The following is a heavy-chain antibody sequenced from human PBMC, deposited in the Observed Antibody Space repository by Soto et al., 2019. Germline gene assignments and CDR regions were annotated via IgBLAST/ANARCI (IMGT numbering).Heavy chain of an antibody. Sequence: SVKVSCKASGGTFSSYAISWVRQAPGQGLEWMGGIIPIFGTANYAQKFQGRVTITAEKSTSTAYMELSSLRSEDTAVYYCASTMIVVVPNVFDYWGQGTLVTVSS. D-gene: IGHD3-22*01. J-gene: IGHJ4*02. CDR3: ASTMIVVVPNVFDY. CDR1: GGTFSSYA. CDR2: IIPIFGTA. V-gene: IGHV1-69*06.